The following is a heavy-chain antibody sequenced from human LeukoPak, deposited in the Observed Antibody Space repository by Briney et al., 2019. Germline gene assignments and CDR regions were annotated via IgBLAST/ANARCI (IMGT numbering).Heavy chain of an antibody. Sequence: PSETLSLTCTVSGGSISSYYWSWIRQPPGKGLEWIGYIYYSGSTNYNPSLKSRVTISVDTSKNQFSLKLSSVTAADTAVYYCARDNSYGCLVFDYWGQGTLVTVSS. CDR1: GGSISSYY. D-gene: IGHD5-18*01. CDR2: IYYSGST. V-gene: IGHV4-59*01. J-gene: IGHJ4*02. CDR3: ARDNSYGCLVFDY.